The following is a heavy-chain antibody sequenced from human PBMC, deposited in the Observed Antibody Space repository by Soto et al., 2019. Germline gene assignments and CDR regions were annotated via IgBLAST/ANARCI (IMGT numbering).Heavy chain of an antibody. CDR3: ANGYGSTI. V-gene: IGHV3-21*01. CDR1: GFTFSSYG. CDR2: ISSSGNYI. Sequence: GGSLRLSCAASGFTFSSYGMNWVRQAPGKGLEWVSSISSSGNYIYYADSVKGRFTIARDNAKNSLYLQMNSLRAEDTAVYYCANGYGSTIWGQGTLVTVSS. J-gene: IGHJ4*02. D-gene: IGHD3-10*01.